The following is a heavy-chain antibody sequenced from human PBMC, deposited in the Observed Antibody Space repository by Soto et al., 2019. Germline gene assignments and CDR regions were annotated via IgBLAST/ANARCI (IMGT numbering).Heavy chain of an antibody. J-gene: IGHJ6*02. D-gene: IGHD4-17*01. V-gene: IGHV1-2*02. CDR3: TRTPGYGGFYGMDV. CDR2: INPNTGGR. Sequence: ASVKVSCKASGYSLTYYYIPWVPQAPGQFLEWMGWINPNTGGRNYARKFQDRVTMTRDTSISTAYMELNRLIYDDAAIYYCTRTPGYGGFYGMDVWGQGTTVTVSS. CDR1: GYSLTYYY.